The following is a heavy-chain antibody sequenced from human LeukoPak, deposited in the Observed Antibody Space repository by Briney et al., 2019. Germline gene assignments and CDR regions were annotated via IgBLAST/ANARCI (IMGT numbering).Heavy chain of an antibody. D-gene: IGHD5-18*01. Sequence: GESLKISCKGSGYSFTNYWIGWVRQMPGKGLELMGIIHPGDSGTRYSPSFQGQVTMSADESITTAYLQWSSLRASDSAIYYCARGGTYRYGSSDYWGQGTLVTVSS. CDR2: IHPGDSGT. CDR3: ARGGTYRYGSSDY. J-gene: IGHJ4*02. V-gene: IGHV5-51*01. CDR1: GYSFTNYW.